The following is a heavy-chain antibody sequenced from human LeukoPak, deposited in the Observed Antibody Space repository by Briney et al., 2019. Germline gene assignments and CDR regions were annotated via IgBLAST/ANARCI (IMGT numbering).Heavy chain of an antibody. V-gene: IGHV2-5*02. CDR3: AHTTSGSLNFAP. J-gene: IGHJ5*02. Sequence: SGPTLVKPTQTLTLTCTLSGFSFSTSAVGVGWIRQPPGKALEWLALHYWDDDKRYSPSLKSRLTITKDTTKNQVVLTMTNMDPVDTATYYCAHTTSGSLNFAPWGQGTLVTVSS. CDR1: GFSFSTSAVG. D-gene: IGHD3-10*01. CDR2: HYWDDDK.